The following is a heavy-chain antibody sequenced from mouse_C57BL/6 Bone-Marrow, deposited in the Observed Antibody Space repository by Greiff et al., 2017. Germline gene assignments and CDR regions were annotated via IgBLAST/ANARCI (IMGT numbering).Heavy chain of an antibody. J-gene: IGHJ3*01. D-gene: IGHD1-1*01. CDR3: AREANYYGSSYGFFAY. CDR2: ISNGGGST. CDR1: GFTFSDYY. V-gene: IGHV5-12*01. Sequence: EVHLVESGGGLVQPGGSLKLSCAASGFTFSDYYMYWVRQTPEKRLEWVAYISNGGGSTYYPDTVKGRFTISRDNAKNTLYLQMSRLKSEDTAMYYCAREANYYGSSYGFFAYWGQGTLVTVSA.